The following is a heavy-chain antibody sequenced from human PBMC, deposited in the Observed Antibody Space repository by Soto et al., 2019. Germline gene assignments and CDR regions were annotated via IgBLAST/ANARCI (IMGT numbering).Heavy chain of an antibody. V-gene: IGHV3-33*05. CDR2: VTFEGSNK. CDR3: ARWGGSATVPYCDY. CDR1: GFSLSSYG. Sequence: PGGSLRLSCAASGFSLSSYGMHWVRQAPGKGLEWVAVVTFEGSNKYYADSVRGRFTISRDNSKNTLYLQMNSLRAEDTAVYYCARWGGSATVPYCDYWGQGALVTVSS. D-gene: IGHD4-4*01. J-gene: IGHJ4*02.